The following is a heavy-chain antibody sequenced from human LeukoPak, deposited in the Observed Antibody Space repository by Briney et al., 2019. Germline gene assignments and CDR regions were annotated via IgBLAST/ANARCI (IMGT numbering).Heavy chain of an antibody. CDR1: GYTFTSNY. V-gene: IGHV1-69*13. D-gene: IGHD3-22*01. CDR2: IIPIFGTA. CDR3: ATQRDSSGFRQDY. J-gene: IGHJ4*02. Sequence: ASVKVSCKASGYTFTSNYIHWVRQAPGQGLEWMGGIIPIFGTANYAQKFQGRVTITADESTSTAYMELSSLRSEDTAVYYCATQRDSSGFRQDYWGQGTLATVSS.